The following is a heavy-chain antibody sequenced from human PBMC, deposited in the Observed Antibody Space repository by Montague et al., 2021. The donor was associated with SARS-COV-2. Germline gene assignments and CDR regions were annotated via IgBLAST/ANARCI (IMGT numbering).Heavy chain of an antibody. D-gene: IGHD3-16*02. Sequence: SETLSLTCTVSGGSISSYYWSWIRQPAGKGLEWIGRIYTSGSTNCNPSLKSRVTMSVDTSKNQFSLKLSSVTAADTAVYYCARDLIVYDYVWGSYRPYGMDVWGQGTTVTVSS. CDR3: ARDLIVYDYVWGSYRPYGMDV. CDR1: GGSISSYY. J-gene: IGHJ6*02. CDR2: IYTSGST. V-gene: IGHV4-4*07.